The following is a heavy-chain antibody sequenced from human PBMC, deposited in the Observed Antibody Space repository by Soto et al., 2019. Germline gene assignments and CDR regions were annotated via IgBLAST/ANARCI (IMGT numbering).Heavy chain of an antibody. CDR3: AIGTWSGYKRYYFDF. Sequence: QVQLQASGPGLVKPSQTLSLTCTVSGGSISSVDYHWSWIRQSPGKGLAWMAYIYYSGGTNYNPSLESRATISLDTSKTQFSLYLSSVTTAETAVYYCAIGTWSGYKRYYFDFWGQGTLVIVSS. J-gene: IGHJ4*02. D-gene: IGHD3-3*01. CDR2: IYYSGGT. CDR1: GGSISSVDYH. V-gene: IGHV4-30-4*01.